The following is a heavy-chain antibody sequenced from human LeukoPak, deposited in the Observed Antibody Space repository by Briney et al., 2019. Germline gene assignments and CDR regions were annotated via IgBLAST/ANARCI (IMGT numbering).Heavy chain of an antibody. Sequence: SETLSLTCTVSGGSISSYYWSWVRQPPGKRLEWIGCFYYSGSTNYNPSLKSRVTISVDTSKNQFSLGLSSVTAADTAVYYCARGGDSYGFAYWGQGTLVTVSS. V-gene: IGHV4-59*01. J-gene: IGHJ4*02. D-gene: IGHD5-18*01. CDR2: FYYSGST. CDR1: GGSISSYY. CDR3: ARGGDSYGFAY.